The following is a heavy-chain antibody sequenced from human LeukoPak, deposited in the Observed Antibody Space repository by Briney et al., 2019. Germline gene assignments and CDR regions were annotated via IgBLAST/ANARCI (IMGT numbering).Heavy chain of an antibody. J-gene: IGHJ6*03. D-gene: IGHD1-7*01. CDR3: AKRRGLELLYYYYMDV. CDR2: ISGSGGST. CDR1: GFTFSSHG. V-gene: IGHV3-23*01. Sequence: PGGSLRLSCAASGFTFSSHGMNWVRQAPGKGLEWVSAISGSGGSTYYADSVKGRFTISRDNSKNTLYLQMNSLRAEDTAVYYCAKRRGLELLYYYYMDVWGKGTTVTVSS.